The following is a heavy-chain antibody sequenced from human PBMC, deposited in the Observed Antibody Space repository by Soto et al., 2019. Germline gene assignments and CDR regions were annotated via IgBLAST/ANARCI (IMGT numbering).Heavy chain of an antibody. Sequence: QVQLQESGPGLVKPSQTLSLTCTVSGDSISSGGYYWSWIRQHPGKGLEWIGYIYYRGSTYYNPSLKSRVIRSVDTSKNQFSLKLSSVTAADTAVYYCARGSTVAAILFDYWGQGTLVTVSS. CDR1: GDSISSGGYY. CDR2: IYYRGST. V-gene: IGHV4-31*03. J-gene: IGHJ4*02. CDR3: ARGSTVAAILFDY. D-gene: IGHD2-15*01.